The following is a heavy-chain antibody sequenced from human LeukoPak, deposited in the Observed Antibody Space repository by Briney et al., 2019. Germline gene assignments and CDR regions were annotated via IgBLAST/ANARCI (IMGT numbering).Heavy chain of an antibody. D-gene: IGHD3-10*02. CDR3: AELGITMIGGV. V-gene: IGHV3-48*03. J-gene: IGHJ6*04. CDR2: ISSSGSII. Sequence: GGSLRLSCAASGFTCGSYEMNWVRQAPGKGLEWVSYISSSGSIIYYADSVKGRFTISRDNAKNSLYLQMNSLRAEDTAVYYCAELGITMIGGVWGKGTTVTISS. CDR1: GFTCGSYE.